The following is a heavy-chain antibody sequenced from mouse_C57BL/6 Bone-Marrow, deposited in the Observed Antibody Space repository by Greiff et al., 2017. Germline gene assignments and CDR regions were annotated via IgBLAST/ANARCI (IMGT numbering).Heavy chain of an antibody. CDR1: GYTFTSYG. V-gene: IGHV1-81*01. Sequence: QVQLQQSGAELARPGASVKLSCKASGYTFTSYGISWVKQRTGQGLEWIGEIYPRSGNTYYNEKFKGKATLTADKSSSPACMELRSLTSEDSAVYFCARDGYYFLDYAMDYWGQGTSVTVSS. CDR3: ARDGYYFLDYAMDY. CDR2: IYPRSGNT. J-gene: IGHJ4*01. D-gene: IGHD2-3*01.